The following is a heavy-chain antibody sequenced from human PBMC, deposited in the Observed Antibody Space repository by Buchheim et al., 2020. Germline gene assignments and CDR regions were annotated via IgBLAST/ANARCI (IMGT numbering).Heavy chain of an antibody. CDR3: ARLELRSLYGMDV. D-gene: IGHD1-7*01. CDR1: GGSISSYY. CDR2: IYYSGST. Sequence: QVQLQESGPGLVKPSETLSLTCTVSGGSISSYYWSWIRQPPGKGLEWIGYIYYSGSTNYNPSLKSRVTISVDTSKNQFSLKLSSVTAADTAVYYCARLELRSLYGMDVWGQGTT. V-gene: IGHV4-59*12. J-gene: IGHJ6*02.